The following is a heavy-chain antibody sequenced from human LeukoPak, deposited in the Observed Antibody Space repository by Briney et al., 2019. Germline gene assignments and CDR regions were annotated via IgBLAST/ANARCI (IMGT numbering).Heavy chain of an antibody. CDR1: GGSISSYY. Sequence: SETLSLTCTVSGGSISSYYWSWIRQPPGKGLEWIGYIYYSGSTNYNPSLKSRVTISVDTSKNQFSLKLGSVTAADTAVYYCARHGGVSGSSGHFDYWGQGMLVTVSS. V-gene: IGHV4-59*08. CDR2: IYYSGST. CDR3: ARHGGVSGSSGHFDY. J-gene: IGHJ4*02. D-gene: IGHD1-26*01.